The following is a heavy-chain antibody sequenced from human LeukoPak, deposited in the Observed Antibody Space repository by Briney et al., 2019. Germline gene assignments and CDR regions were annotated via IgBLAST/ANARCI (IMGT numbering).Heavy chain of an antibody. CDR3: ARRGRSSSWYGY. V-gene: IGHV4-30-2*01. J-gene: IGHJ4*02. CDR1: GGSISSGDYS. D-gene: IGHD6-13*01. CDR2: IYHSGST. Sequence: PSETLSLTCVVSGGSISSGDYSWTWIRQPPGKGLEWLGYIYHSGSTNYNPSLKSRVTISVDTSKDQFSLKLSSVTAADTAVYYCARRGRSSSWYGYWGQGTLVTVSS.